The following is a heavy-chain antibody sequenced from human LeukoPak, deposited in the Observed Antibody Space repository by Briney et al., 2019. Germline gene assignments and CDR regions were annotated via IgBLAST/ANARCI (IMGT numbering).Heavy chain of an antibody. CDR2: IRYDGSNK. CDR3: AKDWRCSSTSCIYYYYMDV. Sequence: GGSLRLSCAASGFTFSNYALHWVRQAPGKGLEWVAFIRYDGSNKDYADSVKGRFTISRDNSKNTLYLQMNSLRAEDTAVYYCAKDWRCSSTSCIYYYYMDVWGKGTTVTVSS. D-gene: IGHD2-2*01. CDR1: GFTFSNYA. V-gene: IGHV3-30*02. J-gene: IGHJ6*03.